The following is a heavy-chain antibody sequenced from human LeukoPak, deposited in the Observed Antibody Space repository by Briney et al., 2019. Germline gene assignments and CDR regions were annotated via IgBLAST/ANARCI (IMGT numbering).Heavy chain of an antibody. CDR2: IRSKAYGATT. V-gene: IGHV3-49*03. J-gene: IGHJ6*03. CDR3: TRDFYCSSNSCPLMDV. Sequence: GVLRLSCAASGFTFGVYGMSWFRQAPAKGLEWVGFIRSKAYGATTEYAASVKGRFTISRDDSKSIAYLQMDSLKIEDTAVYYCTRDFYCSSNSCPLMDVWGKGTTVTVSS. D-gene: IGHD2-2*01. CDR1: GFTFGVYG.